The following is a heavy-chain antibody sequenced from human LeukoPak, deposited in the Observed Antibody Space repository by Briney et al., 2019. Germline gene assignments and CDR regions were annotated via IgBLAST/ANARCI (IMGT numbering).Heavy chain of an antibody. CDR3: ASQRCSSTSCPLDY. V-gene: IGHV4-39*01. CDR1: VVSLSSGGYY. D-gene: IGHD2-2*01. J-gene: IGHJ4*02. Sequence: WETLSLTCSVAVVSLSSGGYYWGWIRQPPGKGLEWIGEINHSGSTNYNPSLKSRVTISVDTSKNQFSLKLSAATAADTAVYYCASQRCSSTSCPLDYWGQGTLVTVSS. CDR2: INHSGST.